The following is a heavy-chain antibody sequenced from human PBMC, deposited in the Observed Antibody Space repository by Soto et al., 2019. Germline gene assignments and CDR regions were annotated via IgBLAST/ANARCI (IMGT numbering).Heavy chain of an antibody. CDR3: ARDVRVRGVYRFDP. D-gene: IGHD3-10*01. CDR1: GGSISSGGYY. V-gene: IGHV4-31*03. J-gene: IGHJ5*02. CDR2: IYYSGST. Sequence: TLSLTCTVSGGSISSGGYYWSWIRQHPGKGLEWIGYIYYSGSTYYNPSLKSRVTISVDTSKNQFSLKLSSVTAADTAVYYCARDVRVRGVYRFDPWGQGTLVTVSS.